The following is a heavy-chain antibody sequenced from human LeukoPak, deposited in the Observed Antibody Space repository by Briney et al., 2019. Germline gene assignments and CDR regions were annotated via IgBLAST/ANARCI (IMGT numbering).Heavy chain of an antibody. D-gene: IGHD1-26*01. CDR2: ISGSGSST. J-gene: IGHJ6*02. V-gene: IGHV3-23*01. Sequence: QPGGSLRLSCAASGFTFSSYAMSWVRQAPGKGLEWVSAISGSGSSTYYADSVEGRFTISRDNSKNTLYLQMNSLRAEDTAVYYCAKDKGWGYSAYDCYGMDVWGQGTTVTVSS. CDR1: GFTFSSYA. CDR3: AKDKGWGYSAYDCYGMDV.